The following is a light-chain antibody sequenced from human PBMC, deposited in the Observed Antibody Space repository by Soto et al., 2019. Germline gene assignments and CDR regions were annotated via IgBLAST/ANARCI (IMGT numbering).Light chain of an antibody. V-gene: IGKV1-39*01. CDR2: AAS. CDR1: QSISSY. Sequence: EIQMTQSPSSLSASVGDRVTITCRASQSISSYLNWYQQKPGKAPKLLIYAASSLQSGVPSRFSGSGSGTDFTLTISSLRPEDFATYYCQQANSFPLTFGPGTKVDIK. J-gene: IGKJ3*01. CDR3: QQANSFPLT.